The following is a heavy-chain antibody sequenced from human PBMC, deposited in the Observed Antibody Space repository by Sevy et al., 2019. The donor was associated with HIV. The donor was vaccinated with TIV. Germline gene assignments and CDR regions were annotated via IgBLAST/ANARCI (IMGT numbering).Heavy chain of an antibody. J-gene: IGHJ4*02. V-gene: IGHV3-23*01. CDR1: EFTFSRYC. D-gene: IGHD1-26*01. CDR2: INGRGGSA. CDR3: ARPTPRIAPSSAAFFDY. Sequence: SGCLRLSCTASEFTFSRYCMIWIRRAPGKGLEWVSTINGRGGSAYYADSVKGRFTHSRDNSNNTVFLQMNRLRDEDTAIYYCARPTPRIAPSSAAFFDYWGQGTLVIVSS.